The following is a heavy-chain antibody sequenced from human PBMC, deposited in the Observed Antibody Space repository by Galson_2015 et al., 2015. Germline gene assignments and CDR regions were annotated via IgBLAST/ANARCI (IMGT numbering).Heavy chain of an antibody. Sequence: CAISGDSVSSNSAAWNWIRQSPSRGLEWLGRTYYRSKWYNDYAVSVKSRITINPDTSKNQFSLQLNSVTPEDTAVYYCARSTAMVDYYYYGMDVWGQGTTATVSS. V-gene: IGHV6-1*01. CDR2: TYYRSKWYN. CDR3: ARSTAMVDYYYYGMDV. J-gene: IGHJ6*02. CDR1: GDSVSSNSAA. D-gene: IGHD5-18*01.